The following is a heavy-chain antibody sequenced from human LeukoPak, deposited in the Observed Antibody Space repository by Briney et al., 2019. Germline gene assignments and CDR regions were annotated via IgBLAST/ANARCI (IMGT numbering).Heavy chain of an antibody. Sequence: SETLSLTCTVSGGSISSYYWSWIRQPPGEGLEWIGYIYYSGSTNYNPSLKSRVTISVDTSKNQFSLKPSSVTAAETAVYYCARGGYYYDSSGCFDYWGQGTLVTVSS. V-gene: IGHV4-59*01. CDR3: ARGGYYYDSSGCFDY. D-gene: IGHD3-22*01. CDR1: GGSISSYY. CDR2: IYYSGST. J-gene: IGHJ4*02.